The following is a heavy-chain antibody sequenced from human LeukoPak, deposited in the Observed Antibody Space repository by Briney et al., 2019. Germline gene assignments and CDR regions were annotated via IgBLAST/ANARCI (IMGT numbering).Heavy chain of an antibody. J-gene: IGHJ3*02. CDR2: IDASGST. V-gene: IGHV4-4*07. D-gene: IGHD5-24*01. CDR3: ARKDGDI. CDR1: GASVSSYY. Sequence: SETMSLTCTVSGASVSSYYWIWIRQPAGRGLEWIGRIDASGSTNYNPSLKSRVTMSVDSSKNQFSLKVSSVTAADTAVYYCARKDGDIWGQGTMVTVSS.